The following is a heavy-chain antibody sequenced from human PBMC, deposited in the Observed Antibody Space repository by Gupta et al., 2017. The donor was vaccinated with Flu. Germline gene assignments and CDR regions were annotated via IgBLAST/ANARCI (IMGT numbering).Heavy chain of an antibody. CDR3: GRHGSTTSPADH. CDR1: GSITSYS. CDR2: TQSTGTT. Sequence: GSITSYSWTSIREAPGNVLEWIGSTQSTGTTKYNTSLKRRGSISLGTPKNQFSPGLTSVTAADTAGYYCGRHGSTTSPADHWGQGSRVTV. J-gene: IGHJ4*02. V-gene: IGHV4-59*08. D-gene: IGHD1-26*01.